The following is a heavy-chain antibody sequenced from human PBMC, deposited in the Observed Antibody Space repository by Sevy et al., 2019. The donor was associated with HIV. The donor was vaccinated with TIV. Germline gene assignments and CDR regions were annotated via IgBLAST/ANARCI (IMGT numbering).Heavy chain of an antibody. CDR1: GDSVSSNSAA. V-gene: IGHV6-1*01. CDR2: TYYRSKWYN. J-gene: IGHJ4*02. Sequence: SQTLSLTCAISGDSVSSNSAAWNWIRQSPSRGLEWLGRTYYRSKWYNDYAVSVKSRITINPDTSKNQFSLQLISVTPEDTALYYGARYPYGSGSYYDYWGQGTLVTVSS. D-gene: IGHD3-10*01. CDR3: ARYPYGSGSYYDY.